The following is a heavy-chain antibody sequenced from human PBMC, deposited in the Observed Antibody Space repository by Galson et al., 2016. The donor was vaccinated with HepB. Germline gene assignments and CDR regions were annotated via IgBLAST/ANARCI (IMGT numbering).Heavy chain of an antibody. J-gene: IGHJ4*02. CDR2: ISNDGSKT. D-gene: IGHD6-19*01. CDR1: GFPFSSHA. Sequence: SLRLSCAASGFPFSSHALNWVRQAPGKGLEWVAVISNDGSKTNYADSVKGRFTISRDDSKNTLYLQMSSLTVEDTAAYYCARDKGTVAADYWGQGTLVTVSS. V-gene: IGHV3-30-3*01. CDR3: ARDKGTVAADY.